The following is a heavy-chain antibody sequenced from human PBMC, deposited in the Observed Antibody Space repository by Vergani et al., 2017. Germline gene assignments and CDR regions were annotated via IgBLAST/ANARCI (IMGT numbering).Heavy chain of an antibody. J-gene: IGHJ4*02. D-gene: IGHD6-13*01. Sequence: QVQLQQWGAGLLKPSETLSLTCAVYGGSFSGYYWSWIRQPPGKGLEWIGEINHSGSTNYNPSLKSRVTISVDTSKNQFSLKLSSVTAADTAVYYCARVQQQLVYFDYWGQGTLVTVSS. CDR1: GGSFSGYY. V-gene: IGHV4-34*01. CDR3: ARVQQQLVYFDY. CDR2: INHSGST.